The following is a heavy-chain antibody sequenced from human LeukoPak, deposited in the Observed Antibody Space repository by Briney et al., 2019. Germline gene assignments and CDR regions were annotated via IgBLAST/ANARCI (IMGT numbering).Heavy chain of an antibody. Sequence: GGSLRLSCAASGFSFSYYWMHWVRQGSGKGPVWVSRIIGDGTRTDYADSVRGRFTISRDNAKSTLYLQMNSLTVEDTAVYYCLRVDDTNGHNWFDPWGQGTLVTVSS. CDR1: GFSFSYYW. CDR3: LRVDDTNGHNWFDP. D-gene: IGHD2-8*01. CDR2: IIGDGTRT. V-gene: IGHV3-74*01. J-gene: IGHJ5*02.